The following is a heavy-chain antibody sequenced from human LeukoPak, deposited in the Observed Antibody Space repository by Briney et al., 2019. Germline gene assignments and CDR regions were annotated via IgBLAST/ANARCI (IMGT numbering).Heavy chain of an antibody. J-gene: IGHJ3*01. V-gene: IGHV6-1*01. CDR2: TYYKSKWYN. D-gene: IGHD7-27*01. Sequence: SQTLSLTCAICGDSVSVNSDVWNWIRQSPSRGLEWLGRTYYKSKWYNDYAVSVKSRITISPDTSKNQFSLQLNSVTPEDTAVYYCARDADWGYDAYDPWGQGTMVTVSS. CDR1: GDSVSVNSDV. CDR3: ARDADWGYDAYDP.